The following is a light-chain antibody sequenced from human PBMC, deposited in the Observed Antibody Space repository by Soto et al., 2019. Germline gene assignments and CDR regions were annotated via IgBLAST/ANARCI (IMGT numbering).Light chain of an antibody. Sequence: QSALTQPASVSGSPGQSITISCTGTSSDVGGYEYVSWYQQHPGKAPKLIIYDVSNRPSGASNRFSGSKSGNTASLTISGLQAEDDADYYCSSYTRSSTRYVFGTGTKLTVL. V-gene: IGLV2-14*03. CDR1: SSDVGGYEY. CDR2: DVS. CDR3: SSYTRSSTRYV. J-gene: IGLJ1*01.